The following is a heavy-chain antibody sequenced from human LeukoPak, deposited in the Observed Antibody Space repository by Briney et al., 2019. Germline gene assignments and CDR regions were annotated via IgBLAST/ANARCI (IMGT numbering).Heavy chain of an antibody. CDR1: GFTFSSYA. CDR3: ARGYVGIDY. CDR2: INTDGSDT. D-gene: IGHD5-12*01. J-gene: IGHJ4*02. V-gene: IGHV3-74*01. Sequence: GGSLRLSCAASGFTFSSYAMNWVRQAPGKGLEWVSRINTDGSDTIYADSVKGRFTISRDNAKNTLYLQMNSLRAEDTAVYYCARGYVGIDYWGQGTLVTVSS.